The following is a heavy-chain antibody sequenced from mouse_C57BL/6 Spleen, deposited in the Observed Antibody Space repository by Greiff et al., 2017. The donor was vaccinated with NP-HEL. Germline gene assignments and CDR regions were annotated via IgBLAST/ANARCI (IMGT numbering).Heavy chain of an antibody. CDR2: IYPRDGST. V-gene: IGHV1-78*01. D-gene: IGHD2-4*01. J-gene: IGHJ3*01. CDR1: GYTFTDHT. Sequence: VQLQQSDAELVKPGASVKISCKVSGYTFTDHTIHWMKQRPEQGLEWIGYIYPRDGSTKYNEKFKGKATLTADKSSSTAYMQLNSLTSEDSAVYFCATGAIYDDYDEGWFAYWGQGTLVTVSA. CDR3: ATGAIYDDYDEGWFAY.